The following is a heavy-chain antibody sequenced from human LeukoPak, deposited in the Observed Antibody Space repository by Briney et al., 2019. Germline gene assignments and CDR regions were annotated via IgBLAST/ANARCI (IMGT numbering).Heavy chain of an antibody. V-gene: IGHV3-30*02. CDR3: AKDGSPYQRYCSGGSCSPGDY. CDR2: IRFDGSDH. D-gene: IGHD2-15*01. J-gene: IGHJ4*02. Sequence: IRFDGSDHSYADSVKGRFTISRDNSKNTLYLQMNSLRAEDTAVYYCAKDGSPYQRYCSGGSCSPGDYWGQGTLVTVSS.